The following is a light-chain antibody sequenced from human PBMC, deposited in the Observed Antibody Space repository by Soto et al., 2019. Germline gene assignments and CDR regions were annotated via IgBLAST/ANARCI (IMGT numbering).Light chain of an antibody. CDR2: DDS. J-gene: IGLJ2*01. Sequence: SYELTQPPSVSVAPGQTARITCGGNNIGSKSVHWYQQKPGQAPVLVVYDDSDWPSGIPERFSGSNSGNTATLTISRVEAGDEADYYCQVWDSSSDPYVVFGGGTKLTVL. CDR1: NIGSKS. CDR3: QVWDSSSDPYVV. V-gene: IGLV3-21*02.